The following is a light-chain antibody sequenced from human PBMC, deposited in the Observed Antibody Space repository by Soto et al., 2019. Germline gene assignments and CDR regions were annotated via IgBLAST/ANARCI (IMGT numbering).Light chain of an antibody. V-gene: IGLV2-14*01. CDR3: SSYTSSDTLYV. CDR2: DVI. Sequence: QSVLSQPASVSGSPGQSITMSCTGTSSDIGNYNHVSWYQQHPGKAPKLVIYDVINRPSGVSNRFSGSKSGNTASLTISGLQADDEADYYCSSYTSSDTLYVLGTGTKVTVL. CDR1: SSDIGNYNH. J-gene: IGLJ1*01.